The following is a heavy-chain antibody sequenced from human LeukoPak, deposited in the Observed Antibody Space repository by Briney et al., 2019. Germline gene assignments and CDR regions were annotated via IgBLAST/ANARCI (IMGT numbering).Heavy chain of an antibody. CDR1: GFTFSNYA. J-gene: IGHJ1*01. Sequence: TGGSLRLSCAASGFTFSNYAMSWVRQAPGKGLEWVSVISGSGGRTYYADSVKRRFTISRDNSKNTLYLQMNSLRAEDTAIYYCAKDGYSCGWPPEYFQHWGQGTLVTVPS. D-gene: IGHD6-19*01. V-gene: IGHV3-23*01. CDR2: ISGSGGRT. CDR3: AKDGYSCGWPPEYFQH.